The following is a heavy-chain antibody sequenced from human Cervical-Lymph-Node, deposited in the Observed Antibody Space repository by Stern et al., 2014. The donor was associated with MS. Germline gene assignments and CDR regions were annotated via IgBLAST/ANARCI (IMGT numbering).Heavy chain of an antibody. J-gene: IGHJ5*02. CDR1: GYSISSGYY. CDR3: VRYSSSGWFDP. V-gene: IGHV4-38-2*02. CDR2: MYYGGST. Sequence: QVQLQESGPGLVKPSETLSLTCTVSGYSISSGYYWGWIRQPPGKGLEWIGNMYYGGSTYYNPSLKSRVTISGDASKNQFSLTLSSVTAADTAVYYCVRYSSSGWFDPWGQGTLVTVSP. D-gene: IGHD6-6*01.